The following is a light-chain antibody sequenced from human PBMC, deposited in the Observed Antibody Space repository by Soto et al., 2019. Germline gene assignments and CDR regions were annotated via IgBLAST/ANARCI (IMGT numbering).Light chain of an antibody. CDR2: GNS. J-gene: IGLJ3*02. V-gene: IGLV1-40*01. Sequence: QSVLTQPPSVSGAPGQRVTISCTESSSNIGAGHDVHWYQQLPGTAPKLLIYGNSNRPSGVPDRFSGSKSGTSASLAITGLQAGHEADYYCQSYDSSLSGGVFGGGTKLTVL. CDR1: SSNIGAGHD. CDR3: QSYDSSLSGGV.